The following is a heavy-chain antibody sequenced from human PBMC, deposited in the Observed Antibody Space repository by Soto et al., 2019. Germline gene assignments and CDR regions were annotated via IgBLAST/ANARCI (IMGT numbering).Heavy chain of an antibody. CDR3: AREQSGATFDY. V-gene: IGHV4-31*03. Sequence: SETLSLTCTVSAGSINRGAYYWSWIRQLPGKGLEWIGNIYYSGSTYYNPSLKSRVTISIDTSKNQFSLKLRSVTAADTAVYYCAREQSGATFDYWGQGTLVTGSS. CDR1: AGSINRGAYY. D-gene: IGHD1-26*01. J-gene: IGHJ4*02. CDR2: IYYSGST.